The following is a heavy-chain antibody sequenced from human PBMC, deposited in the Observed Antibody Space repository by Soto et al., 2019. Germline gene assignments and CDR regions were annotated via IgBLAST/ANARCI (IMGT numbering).Heavy chain of an antibody. Sequence: SETLSLTCTVSGGSISSYYWSWIRQPPGKGLEWIGEINHSGSTNYNPSLKSRVTISVDTSKNQFSLKLSSVTAADTAVYYCARVGHDYIWGSYRDYYYYYYMDVWGKGTTVTVSS. D-gene: IGHD3-16*02. CDR3: ARVGHDYIWGSYRDYYYYYYMDV. CDR1: GGSISSYY. CDR2: INHSGST. J-gene: IGHJ6*03. V-gene: IGHV4-34*01.